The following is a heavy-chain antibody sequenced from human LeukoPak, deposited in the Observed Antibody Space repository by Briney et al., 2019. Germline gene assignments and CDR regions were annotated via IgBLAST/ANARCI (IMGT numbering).Heavy chain of an antibody. D-gene: IGHD1-1*01. Sequence: GASVKVSCKASGYTFTSYYMHWVRQAPGQGLNWMGWINPDSGGTNYAQKFQGRVTMTRDTSISTAYMELSRLRSDDTAVYYCARVRYNWNDVDAFDIWGQGTMVTVSS. CDR1: GYTFTSYY. V-gene: IGHV1-2*02. J-gene: IGHJ3*02. CDR3: ARVRYNWNDVDAFDI. CDR2: INPDSGGT.